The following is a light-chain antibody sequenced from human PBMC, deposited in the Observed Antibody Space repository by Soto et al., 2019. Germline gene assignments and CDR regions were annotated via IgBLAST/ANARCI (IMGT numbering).Light chain of an antibody. CDR2: DAS. CDR1: QSVSGNY. CDR3: QHYNNWPPWT. Sequence: EIVLTQSPGTLSLSPGERATLSCRASQSVSGNYLAWYRQKPGQAPRLLIYDASSRATGIPDRFSGSGSGTEFTLTISSLQSDDFAVYYCQHYNNWPPWTFGQGTKVE. J-gene: IGKJ1*01. V-gene: IGKV3-20*01.